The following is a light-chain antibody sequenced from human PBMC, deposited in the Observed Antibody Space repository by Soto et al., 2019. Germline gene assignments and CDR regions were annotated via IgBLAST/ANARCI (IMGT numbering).Light chain of an antibody. CDR2: EVS. CDR1: SSDVGGYNY. CDR3: SSYTSSSIDYV. J-gene: IGLJ1*01. V-gene: IGLV2-14*01. Sequence: QSALTQPASVSGSPGQSITISCTGTSSDVGGYNYGSWYQQHPGKAPKLMIYEVSNRPSGVSNRFSGSKSGNTASLTISGLQAEDVADYYCSSYTSSSIDYVFGTGTKLTVL.